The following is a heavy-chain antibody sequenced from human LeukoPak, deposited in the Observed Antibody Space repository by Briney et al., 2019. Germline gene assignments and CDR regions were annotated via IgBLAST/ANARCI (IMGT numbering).Heavy chain of an antibody. CDR1: GFTFSSYA. J-gene: IGHJ6*02. Sequence: PGGSLRLSCAASGFTFSSYATSWVRQAPGKGLEWVSAISGSGGSTYYADSVKGRFTISRDNSKNTLYLQMNSLRAEDTAVYYCASSGISYYYGMDVWGQGTTVTVSS. D-gene: IGHD2-21*01. V-gene: IGHV3-23*01. CDR3: ASSGISYYYGMDV. CDR2: ISGSGGST.